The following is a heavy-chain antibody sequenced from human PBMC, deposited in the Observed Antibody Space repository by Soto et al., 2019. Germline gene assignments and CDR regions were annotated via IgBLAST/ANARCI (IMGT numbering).Heavy chain of an antibody. D-gene: IGHD5-18*01. CDR3: ARVGTANPRGYYFDY. V-gene: IGHV1-69*13. Sequence: SVKVSCKASGGTFSSYAISWVRQAPGQGLEWMGGIIPIFGTANYAQKFQGRVTITADESTSTAYMELSSLRSEDTAGYYCARVGTANPRGYYFDYWGQGTLVTVSS. CDR2: IIPIFGTA. J-gene: IGHJ4*02. CDR1: GGTFSSYA.